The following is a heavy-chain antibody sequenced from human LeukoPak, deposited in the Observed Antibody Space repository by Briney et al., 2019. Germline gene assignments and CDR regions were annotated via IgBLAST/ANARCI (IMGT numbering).Heavy chain of an antibody. D-gene: IGHD4-17*01. CDR3: AKEGGTVTNSWYYFDY. Sequence: SGGSLRLSCAASGFTFSTYGMNWVRQAPGRGLEWVSFIRYDGGSKYYADSVKGRFTISRDNSKNTVNLQMNSLRAEDTAVYYCAKEGGTVTNSWYYFDYWGQGTLVTVSS. V-gene: IGHV3-30*02. J-gene: IGHJ4*02. CDR1: GFTFSTYG. CDR2: IRYDGGSK.